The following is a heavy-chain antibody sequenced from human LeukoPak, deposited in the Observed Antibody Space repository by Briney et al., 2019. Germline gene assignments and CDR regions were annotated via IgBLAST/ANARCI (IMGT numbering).Heavy chain of an antibody. Sequence: SETLSFTCTVSGDSISSSYYYWGWIRQPPGKGLEWIGSIYYSGSTYYNPSLKSRVTMSVDTSKNQFSLNLSSVTAADTAVYYCARHGGYTSGWYYNWGQGTLVTVSS. CDR1: GDSISSSYYY. V-gene: IGHV4-39*01. CDR3: ARHGGYTSGWYYN. J-gene: IGHJ4*02. CDR2: IYYSGST. D-gene: IGHD6-19*01.